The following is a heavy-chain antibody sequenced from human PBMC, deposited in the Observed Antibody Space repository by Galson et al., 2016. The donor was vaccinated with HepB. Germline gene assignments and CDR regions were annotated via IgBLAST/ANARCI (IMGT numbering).Heavy chain of an antibody. V-gene: IGHV1-2*04. CDR3: TREGPVSGGIRKGNDNWFDP. D-gene: IGHD6-19*01. Sequence: SVKVSCKASGYTFTGYYLHWVRQAPGQGLEWMGWINPNSGDTNYAQKFQGWVTMTRDTSISTAYMELSRLRSDDTAVYYCTREGPVSGGIRKGNDNWFDPWGQGTLVTVSS. CDR2: INPNSGDT. J-gene: IGHJ5*02. CDR1: GYTFTGYY.